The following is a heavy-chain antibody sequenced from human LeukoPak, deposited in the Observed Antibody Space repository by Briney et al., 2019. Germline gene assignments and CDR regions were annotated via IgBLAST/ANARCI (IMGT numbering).Heavy chain of an antibody. CDR2: IYSGGST. V-gene: IGHV3-53*01. CDR1: GFTVSSNY. J-gene: IGHJ6*02. Sequence: GGSLRLSCAASGFTVSSNYMSWVRQAPGKGLEWVSVIYSGGSTYYSDSVTGRFPISRDNSKNTLYLQMNSLRAEDTAVYYCARAGVGYCSGGSCYSGYYYYGMDVWGQGTTVTVSS. CDR3: ARAGVGYCSGGSCYSGYYYYGMDV. D-gene: IGHD2-15*01.